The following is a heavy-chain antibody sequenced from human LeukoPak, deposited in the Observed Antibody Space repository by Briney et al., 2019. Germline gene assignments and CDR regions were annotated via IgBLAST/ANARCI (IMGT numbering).Heavy chain of an antibody. D-gene: IGHD2-2*01. V-gene: IGHV1-2*02. CDR3: ARVRGYCSSTSCYPPNFDAFDI. CDR1: GYSFSTHW. J-gene: IGHJ3*02. CDR2: INPNSGGT. Sequence: ASVKVSCKASGYSFSTHWMHWVRQAPGQGLEWVGWINPNSGGTNYAQKFQGRVTMTRDTSISTAYMELSRLRSDDTAVYYCARVRGYCSSTSCYPPNFDAFDIWGQGTLVTVSS.